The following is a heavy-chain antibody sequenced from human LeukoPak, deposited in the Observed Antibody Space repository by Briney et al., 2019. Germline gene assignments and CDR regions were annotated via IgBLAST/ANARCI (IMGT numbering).Heavy chain of an antibody. V-gene: IGHV3-21*01. Sequence: PGGSLRLSCAASGFTFSSYSMNWVRRAPGKGLEWVSSISSSSSYIYYADSVKGRFTISRDNAKNSLYLQMNSLRAEDTAVYYCARGIVGATRYYYYYMDVWGKGTTVTVSS. D-gene: IGHD1-26*01. J-gene: IGHJ6*03. CDR1: GFTFSSYS. CDR2: ISSSSSYI. CDR3: ARGIVGATRYYYYYMDV.